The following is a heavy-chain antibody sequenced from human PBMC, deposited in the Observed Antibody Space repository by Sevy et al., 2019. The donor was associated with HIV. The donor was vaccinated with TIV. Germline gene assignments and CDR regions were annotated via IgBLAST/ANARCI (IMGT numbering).Heavy chain of an antibody. J-gene: IGHJ4*02. CDR2: ISYDGSNK. V-gene: IGHV3-30-3*01. D-gene: IGHD6-13*01. CDR1: GFSFSNYA. CDR3: ARDFAAAGTYYFDY. Sequence: GGSLRLSCAASGFSFSNYAMSWVRQAPGKGLEWVAVISYDGSNKYYADSVKGRFTISRDNSKNTLYLQMNSLRAEDTAVYYCARDFAAAGTYYFDYWGQGTLVTVSS.